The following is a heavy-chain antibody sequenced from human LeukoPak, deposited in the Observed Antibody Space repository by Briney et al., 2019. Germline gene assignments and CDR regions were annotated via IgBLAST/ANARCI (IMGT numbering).Heavy chain of an antibody. CDR2: INTNTGNP. Sequence: ASVKVSCKASGGTFSSYAISWVRQAPGQGLEWMGWINTNTGNPTYAQGFTGRFVFSLDTSVSTAYLQISTLKAEDTAVYYCARGRGATREGGSLYYFDSWGQGTLVTVSS. CDR1: GGTFSSYA. J-gene: IGHJ4*02. CDR3: ARGRGATREGGSLYYFDS. D-gene: IGHD2-15*01. V-gene: IGHV7-4-1*02.